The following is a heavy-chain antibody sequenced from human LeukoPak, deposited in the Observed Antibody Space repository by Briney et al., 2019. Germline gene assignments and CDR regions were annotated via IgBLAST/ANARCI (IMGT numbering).Heavy chain of an antibody. V-gene: IGHV1-2*02. CDR1: GYTFTGYY. D-gene: IGHD2-8*01. Sequence: ASVKVSCKASGYTFTGYYMHWVRQAPGQGLGWMGWINPNSGGTNYAQKFQGRVTMTRDTSISTAYMELSRLRSDDTAVYYCARAPILMVYAKDWGQGTLVTVSS. CDR2: INPNSGGT. J-gene: IGHJ4*02. CDR3: ARAPILMVYAKD.